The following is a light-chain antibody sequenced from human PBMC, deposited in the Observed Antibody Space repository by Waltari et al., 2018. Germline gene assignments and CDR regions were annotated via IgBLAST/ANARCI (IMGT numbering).Light chain of an antibody. CDR2: WAS. Sequence: DIVMTQSPDSLAVSLGERATVNCKSSQNVLYPPHNKSFLAWFQQKLGQPPKLLIYWASTRESGVPVRFSGSGSGRDFTLTISSLQAEDVAVYYCQQYYSIPWTFGQGTKVEIK. CDR3: QQYYSIPWT. CDR1: QNVLYPPHNKSF. V-gene: IGKV4-1*01. J-gene: IGKJ1*01.